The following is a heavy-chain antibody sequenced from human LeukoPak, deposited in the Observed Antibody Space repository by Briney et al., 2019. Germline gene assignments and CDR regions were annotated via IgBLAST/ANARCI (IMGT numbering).Heavy chain of an antibody. Sequence: ASVKVSCKASGYTFTSYAMHWVRQAPGQRLERMGWINAGNGNTKYSQKFQGRVTITRDTSASTAYMELSSLRSEDTAVYYCAGVSSSGWSGGFDYWGQGTLVTVSS. CDR3: AGVSSSGWSGGFDY. V-gene: IGHV1-3*01. CDR2: INAGNGNT. CDR1: GYTFTSYA. D-gene: IGHD6-19*01. J-gene: IGHJ4*02.